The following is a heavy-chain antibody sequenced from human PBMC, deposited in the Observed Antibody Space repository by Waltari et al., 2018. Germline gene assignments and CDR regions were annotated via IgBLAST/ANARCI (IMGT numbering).Heavy chain of an antibody. CDR3: ARDTVDSGYVGFYFDY. J-gene: IGHJ4*02. CDR1: GFTFSSYA. D-gene: IGHD5-12*01. Sequence: QVQLVESGGGVVQTGRSLRLSCAASGFTFSSYAMHWVRQAPGKELSWVAVISFDASNKYYADSVKGRFTISRDNSKNTLYLQMNSLRAEDTAVYYWARDTVDSGYVGFYFDYWGQGTLVTVSS. V-gene: IGHV3-30-3*01. CDR2: ISFDASNK.